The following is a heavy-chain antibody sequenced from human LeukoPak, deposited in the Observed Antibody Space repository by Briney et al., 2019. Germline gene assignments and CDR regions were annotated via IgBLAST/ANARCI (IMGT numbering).Heavy chain of an antibody. V-gene: IGHV3-23*01. CDR1: GFPFSNNA. CDR3: AKTTVGYCSSTSCPALS. Sequence: GGSLRLSCAASGFPFSNNAMTWVRQAPGKGLEWVSAISGSGGSTYYADSVKGRFTISRDNSKNTLYLQMNSLRAEDTAVYYCAKTTVGYCSSTSCPALSWGQGTLVTVSS. D-gene: IGHD2-2*01. J-gene: IGHJ4*02. CDR2: ISGSGGST.